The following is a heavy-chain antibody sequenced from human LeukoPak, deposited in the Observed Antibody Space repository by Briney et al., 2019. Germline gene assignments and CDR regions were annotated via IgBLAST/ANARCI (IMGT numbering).Heavy chain of an antibody. D-gene: IGHD3-10*01. CDR3: AAYYGSGSVNYYRGMDI. CDR2: ISWNSGII. J-gene: IGHJ6*02. CDR1: GFTFDDYA. Sequence: PGRSLRLSCAASGFTFDDYALHWVRQAPGKGLEWVSGISWNSGIIGYADSVKGRFTISRDNAKKLLVLEMKSLRSEDTAVYYCAAYYGSGSVNYYRGMDIWGQGTTVTVSS. V-gene: IGHV3-9*01.